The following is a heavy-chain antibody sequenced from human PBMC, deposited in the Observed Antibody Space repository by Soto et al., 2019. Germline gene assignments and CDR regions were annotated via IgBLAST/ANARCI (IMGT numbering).Heavy chain of an antibody. V-gene: IGHV4-34*01. J-gene: IGHJ6*02. CDR3: ARDHGHRSSWYYYYCGMDG. CDR1: GGSFSGYY. Sequence: QVQLQQWGAGLLKPSETLSLTCAVYGGSFSGYYWSWIRQPPGKGLEWIGEINHSGSTNYNPSPKRRVAISGDTSKNQFSLKLRSVTAADTGVYYCARDHGHRSSWYYYYCGMDGWGQGTTVTVSS. D-gene: IGHD6-13*01. CDR2: INHSGST.